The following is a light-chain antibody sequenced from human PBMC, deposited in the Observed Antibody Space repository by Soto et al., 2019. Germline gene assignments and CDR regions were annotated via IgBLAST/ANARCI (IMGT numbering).Light chain of an antibody. J-gene: IGKJ2*01. CDR3: QQFDNLPLT. Sequence: DIQMTQSPSSLSASVGDRVAISCQASQDISRFLNWFQQKPGKAPKLLIYEASNLETGVPSRFSGSGSGTDFTLTITILPPEDVATYYCQQFDNLPLTFGPGTRLEIK. CDR2: EAS. CDR1: QDISRF. V-gene: IGKV1-33*01.